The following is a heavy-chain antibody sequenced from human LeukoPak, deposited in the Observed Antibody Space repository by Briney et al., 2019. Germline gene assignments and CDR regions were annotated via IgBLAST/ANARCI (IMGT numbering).Heavy chain of an antibody. V-gene: IGHV3-7*04. CDR1: GFTFSSYW. D-gene: IGHD4-17*01. Sequence: PGGSLRLSCAASGFTFSSYWMSWVRQAPGKGLEWVAYIKQDGSESYYVDSVKGRFTISRDNAKNSLYLQMNSLRAEDTAVYYCARKNDYGYFHFDYWGQGTLVTVSS. CDR2: IKQDGSES. CDR3: ARKNDYGYFHFDY. J-gene: IGHJ4*02.